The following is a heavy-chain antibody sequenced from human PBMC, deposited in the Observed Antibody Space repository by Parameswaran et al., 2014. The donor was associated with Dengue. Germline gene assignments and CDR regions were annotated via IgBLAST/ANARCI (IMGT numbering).Heavy chain of an antibody. CDR3: AREFGSYSGYDYLDY. D-gene: IGHD5-12*01. Sequence: WIRQPPGKGLAWIGHIYTSGSTNYNPSLKGRVTISADTSKNQFSLRLSSVTAADTATYYCAREFGSYSGYDYLDYWGLGTLVTVSS. J-gene: IGHJ4*02. V-gene: IGHV4-4*08. CDR2: IYTSGST.